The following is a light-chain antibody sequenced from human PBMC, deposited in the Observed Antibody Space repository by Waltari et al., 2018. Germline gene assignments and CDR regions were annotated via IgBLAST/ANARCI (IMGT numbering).Light chain of an antibody. Sequence: QLVLTQSPSASASLGASVKLTCTLSSGHRSNVIAWLPQQPEKGPRYLMKVNSDGSHSKGDEIPDRFSGSTSGAERYLTISSVQPEDEADYYCQTGGHGTWVFGGGTKLTVL. CDR2: VNSDGSH. J-gene: IGLJ3*02. CDR1: SGHRSNV. V-gene: IGLV4-69*01. CDR3: QTGGHGTWV.